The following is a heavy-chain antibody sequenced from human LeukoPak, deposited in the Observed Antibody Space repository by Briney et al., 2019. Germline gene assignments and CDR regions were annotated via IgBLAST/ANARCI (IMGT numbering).Heavy chain of an antibody. D-gene: IGHD4-17*01. CDR1: GGSVSSGSYY. J-gene: IGHJ4*02. Sequence: SSEALSLTCTVSGGSVSSGSYYWSWIRQPPGKGLEWIGYIYYSGSTNYNPSLKSRVTISVDTSKNQFSLKLSSVTAADTAVYYCARTERNYGDYQGFDYWGQGTLVTVSS. CDR3: ARTERNYGDYQGFDY. CDR2: IYYSGST. V-gene: IGHV4-61*01.